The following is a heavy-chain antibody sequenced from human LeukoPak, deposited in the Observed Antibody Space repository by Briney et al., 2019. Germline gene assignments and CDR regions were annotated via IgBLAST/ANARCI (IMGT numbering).Heavy chain of an antibody. J-gene: IGHJ4*02. CDR1: GDSISSGGY. CDR2: IYYSVST. Sequence: PSETLSLTCTVSGDSISSGGYWSWIRQHPGKGLEWIGYIYYSVSTYSTPALQSRVTISVDTSKNQFSLKLNSVTAADTAVYYCARDGPSRSLYLWGQGTLVTVSS. V-gene: IGHV4-31*03. CDR3: ARDGPSRSLYL. D-gene: IGHD2-2*02.